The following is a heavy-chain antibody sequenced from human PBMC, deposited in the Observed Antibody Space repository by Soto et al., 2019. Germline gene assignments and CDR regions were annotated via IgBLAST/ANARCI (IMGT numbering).Heavy chain of an antibody. CDR3: ARDDVLCDGGRCSAVPLDA. Sequence: GGSLRLSCAASGFTVSSKYMSWVRQAPGKGLEWVSLIQSGGPTYYADSVKGRFTISRDTSENTLHLQMDSLRAEDTAVYYCARDDVLCDGGRCSAVPLDAWGKGTTVTVSS. J-gene: IGHJ6*04. CDR2: IQSGGPT. CDR1: GFTVSSKY. V-gene: IGHV3-66*01. D-gene: IGHD2-15*01.